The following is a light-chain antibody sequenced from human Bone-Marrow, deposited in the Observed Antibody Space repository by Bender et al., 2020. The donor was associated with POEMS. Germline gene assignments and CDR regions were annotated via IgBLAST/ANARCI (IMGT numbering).Light chain of an antibody. Sequence: QSVLTQPPSASGTPGQSVTISCSGTSSNFGNNAANWYQHVPGTAPKLLIYSNNQRPSGVPDQFSASTSGASASLAISGLHSDDEADYYCSSWDDSLNGWVFDGGTKLTVL. CDR3: SSWDDSLNGWV. V-gene: IGLV1-44*01. J-gene: IGLJ3*02. CDR1: SSNFGNNA. CDR2: SNN.